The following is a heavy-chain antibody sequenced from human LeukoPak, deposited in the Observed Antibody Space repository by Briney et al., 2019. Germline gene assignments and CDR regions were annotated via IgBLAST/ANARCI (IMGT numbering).Heavy chain of an antibody. V-gene: IGHV1-46*01. D-gene: IGHD4-17*01. Sequence: GASVKVSCKVSGYTLTELSMHWVRQAPGQGLEWMGIINPSGGSTSYAQKFQGRVTMTRDMSTSTVYMELSSLRSEDTAVYYCAGGRMTTYMDVWGKGTTVTVSS. J-gene: IGHJ6*03. CDR1: GYTLTELS. CDR3: AGGRMTTYMDV. CDR2: INPSGGST.